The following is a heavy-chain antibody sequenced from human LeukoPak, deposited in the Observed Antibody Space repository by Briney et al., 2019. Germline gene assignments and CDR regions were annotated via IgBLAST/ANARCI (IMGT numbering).Heavy chain of an antibody. V-gene: IGHV3-23*01. CDR3: AKDCGGSLEWLPPMDV. Sequence: GGCLRLACAVSGSTFSIHAMGWARQAPGGGREWVSCITGSGGSTYYGDSMKGGFTISRDNSKNTLYLQMNSLRAEDTALYYCAKDCGGSLEWLPPMDVWGQGTTVTVSS. D-gene: IGHD3-3*01. CDR1: GSTFSIHA. J-gene: IGHJ6*02. CDR2: ITGSGGST.